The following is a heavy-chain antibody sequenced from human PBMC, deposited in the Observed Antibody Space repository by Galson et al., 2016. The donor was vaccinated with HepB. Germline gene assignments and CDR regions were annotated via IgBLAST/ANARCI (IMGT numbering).Heavy chain of an antibody. V-gene: IGHV1-3*01. J-gene: IGHJ4*02. CDR2: INGGNGDT. D-gene: IGHD2/OR15-2a*01. Sequence: SVKVSCKASGYTFSTYAIHWVRQAPGQRPEWMGWINGGNGDTKYSQKFQGRVVITRDTFASTAYMELTGLRSEDTAVYFCTRDGRDGPLKSDNSWYPRDNWGQGTLVTVSS. CDR3: TRDGRDGPLKSDNSWYPRDN. CDR1: GYTFSTYA.